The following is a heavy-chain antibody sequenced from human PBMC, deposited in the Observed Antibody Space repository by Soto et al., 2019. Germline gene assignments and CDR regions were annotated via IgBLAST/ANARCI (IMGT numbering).Heavy chain of an antibody. J-gene: IGHJ4*02. D-gene: IGHD1-1*01. CDR1: GYTFITYY. CDR2: IYPRGGET. CDR3: ARGGRRWNFDS. Sequence: ASVKVSCKGSGYTFITYYIHWVRQSPGQGLEWIGVIYPRGGETKYAQNFQGRVTMTRDTSTSLVYMELSSLRSEDTAVYYCARGGRRWNFDSWRQGPPVTVPP. V-gene: IGHV1-46*01.